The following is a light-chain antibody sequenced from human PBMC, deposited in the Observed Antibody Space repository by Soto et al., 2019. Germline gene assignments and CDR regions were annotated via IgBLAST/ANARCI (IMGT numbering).Light chain of an antibody. CDR1: SSTVGGFNV. Sequence: QSSLTQPASLSGSPGQSITISCTGTSSTVGGFNVVSWYQQHPGKAPKVIIYEGIKRPSGVSNRFSGSNSGSTASLTISGLQAEDEADYYCCSYVGGTTYVFGTGTKVTVL. V-gene: IGLV2-23*01. CDR3: CSYVGGTTYV. J-gene: IGLJ1*01. CDR2: EGI.